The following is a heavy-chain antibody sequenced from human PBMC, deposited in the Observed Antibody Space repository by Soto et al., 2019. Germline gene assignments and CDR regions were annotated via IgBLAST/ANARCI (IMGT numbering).Heavy chain of an antibody. CDR1: GYTFTSYG. V-gene: IGHV1-18*01. D-gene: IGHD6-13*01. J-gene: IGHJ4*02. Sequence: ASVKVSCKASGYTFTSYGISWVRQAPGQGLEWMGWISAYNGNTNYAQKLQGRVTMTTDTSTRTAYMELRSLRSDDTAVYYCARWDSSSWQNYFDYWGQGTLVTVSS. CDR2: ISAYNGNT. CDR3: ARWDSSSWQNYFDY.